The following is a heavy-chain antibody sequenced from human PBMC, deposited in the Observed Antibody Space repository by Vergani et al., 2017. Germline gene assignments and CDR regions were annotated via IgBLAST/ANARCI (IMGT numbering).Heavy chain of an antibody. Sequence: QVQLVESGGGVVQPGRSLRLSCAASGFTFSSYAMHWVRQAPGKGLEWVAVISYDGSNKYYADSVKGRFTISRDNSKNTLYLQMNSLRAEDTAVYYCAKWGYYDSSGYSNWGQGTLVTVSS. V-gene: IGHV3-30*04. CDR2: ISYDGSNK. D-gene: IGHD3-22*01. J-gene: IGHJ4*02. CDR1: GFTFSSYA. CDR3: AKWGYYDSSGYSN.